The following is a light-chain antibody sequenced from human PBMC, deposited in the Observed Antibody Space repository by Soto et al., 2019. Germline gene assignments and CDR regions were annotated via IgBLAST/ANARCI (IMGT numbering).Light chain of an antibody. J-gene: IGKJ5*01. V-gene: IGKV1-9*01. CDR3: QQRNSYPIT. CDR1: QGISNY. CDR2: TAS. Sequence: DIQLTQSPSFLSASVGDRVTITCRASQGISNYLAWYQQKPGKAPNLLIHTASTLQSGVPSRFSGSGSGTEFPLTIRRLQPEDFATYYCQQRNSYPITFGQGTRLEIK.